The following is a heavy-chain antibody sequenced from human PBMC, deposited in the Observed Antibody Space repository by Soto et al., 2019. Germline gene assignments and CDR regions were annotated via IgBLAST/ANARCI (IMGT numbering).Heavy chain of an antibody. J-gene: IGHJ5*02. D-gene: IGHD3-3*01. CDR3: ARDRAGAIFGMVIPEDWFDP. Sequence: PSETPSLTCTVSGCSLNRNSYSWGWILQSPGKGLEWIGTIYSTENTYYHPSLLRRVTISVDTSMNQFSLKLSSVTAADTAVYYCARDRAGAIFGMVIPEDWFDPWGQGTLVTGSP. CDR1: GCSLNRNSYS. CDR2: IYSTENT. V-gene: IGHV4-39*07.